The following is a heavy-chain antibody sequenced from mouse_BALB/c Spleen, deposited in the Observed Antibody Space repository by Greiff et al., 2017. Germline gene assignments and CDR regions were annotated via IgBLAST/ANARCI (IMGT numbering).Heavy chain of an antibody. CDR1: GFTFSSYT. D-gene: IGHD2-4*01. Sequence: EVKLVESGGGLVKPGGSLKLSCAASGFTFSSYTMSWVRQTPEKRLEWVATISSGGSYTYYPDSVKGRFTISRDNAKNTLYLQMSSLKSEDTAMYYCTRDGGNYYYDYDGFAYWGQGTLVTVSA. CDR2: ISSGGSYT. J-gene: IGHJ3*01. V-gene: IGHV5-6-4*01. CDR3: TRDGGNYYYDYDGFAY.